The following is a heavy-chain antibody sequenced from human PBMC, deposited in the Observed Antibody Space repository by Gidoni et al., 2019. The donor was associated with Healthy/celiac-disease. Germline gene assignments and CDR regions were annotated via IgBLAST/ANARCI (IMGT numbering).Heavy chain of an antibody. CDR3: ARALWFGANWFDP. CDR2: INHSGST. Sequence: QVQLQQRGAGLLKLSETLSLTCAAYGGSFSGYYWSWLRQPPGKGLEWIGEINHSGSTNYNPSLKSRVTISVDTSKNQFSLKLSSVTAADTAVYYCARALWFGANWFDPWGQGTLVTVSS. V-gene: IGHV4-34*01. D-gene: IGHD3-10*01. J-gene: IGHJ5*02. CDR1: GGSFSGYY.